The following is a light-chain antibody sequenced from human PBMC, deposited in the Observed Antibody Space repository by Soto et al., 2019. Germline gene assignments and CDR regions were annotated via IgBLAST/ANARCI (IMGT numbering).Light chain of an antibody. V-gene: IGLV1-40*01. CDR3: QSYDTSLSSV. CDR1: SSNIGAGYA. CDR2: GNT. J-gene: IGLJ2*01. Sequence: QSVLTQPPSVSGAPGQRVTISCTGSSSNIGAGYAVHWYQQLPGTAPKLLIYGNTNRPSGVPDRFSGSKSGTSASLAITGLQAEDEADYYCQSYDTSLSSVFGGGTKLTVL.